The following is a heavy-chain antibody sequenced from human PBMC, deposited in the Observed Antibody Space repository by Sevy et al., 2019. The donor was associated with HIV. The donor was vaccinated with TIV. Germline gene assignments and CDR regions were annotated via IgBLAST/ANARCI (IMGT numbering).Heavy chain of an antibody. V-gene: IGHV3-49*04. J-gene: IGHJ6*02. Sequence: GGSLRLSCTASGFTFGDYAMSWVRQAPGKGLEWVGFIRSKAYGGTTEYAASVKGRFTISRDDSKSIAYLQMNSLKTEDTAVYYCTRCFVVVPAAIPGRYYYYGMDVWGQGTTVIVSS. CDR1: GFTFGDYA. D-gene: IGHD2-2*02. CDR3: TRCFVVVPAAIPGRYYYYGMDV. CDR2: IRSKAYGGTT.